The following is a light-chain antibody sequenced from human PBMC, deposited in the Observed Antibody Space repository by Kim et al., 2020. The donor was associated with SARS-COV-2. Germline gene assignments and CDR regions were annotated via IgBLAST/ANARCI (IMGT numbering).Light chain of an antibody. J-gene: IGKJ5*01. CDR3: QQYGSSQVT. V-gene: IGKV3-20*01. CDR2: GAS. Sequence: EIVFTQSPGTLSLSPGERATLSCRASQSVSSSYLAWYQQKPGQAPRLLIYGASSRATGIPDRFSGSGSGTDFTLTISRLEPEDFAVYYCQQYGSSQVTFGQGTRLEIK. CDR1: QSVSSSY.